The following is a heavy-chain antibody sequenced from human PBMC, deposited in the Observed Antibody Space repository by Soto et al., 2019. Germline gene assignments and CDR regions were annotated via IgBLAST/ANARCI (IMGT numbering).Heavy chain of an antibody. CDR3: AKRSLRRLRFVETH. V-gene: IGHV4-4*02. CDR1: GDSISNTNW. J-gene: IGHJ4*02. Sequence: QVQLQESGPGLVRPSGTLSLTCTVSGDSISNTNWWSWVRQPPGKGLEWIGEIYHSGSTNYNPSLKSRVSISVDKSKNQFSLNLTSVTAADTAVSFCAKRSLRRLRFVETHWGQGTLVTVSS. CDR2: IYHSGST. D-gene: IGHD3-3*01.